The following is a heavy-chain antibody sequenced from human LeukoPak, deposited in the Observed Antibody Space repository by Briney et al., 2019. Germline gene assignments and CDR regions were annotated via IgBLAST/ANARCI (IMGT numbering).Heavy chain of an antibody. V-gene: IGHV3-23*01. CDR3: AKGVDIVATIFSGNWFDP. J-gene: IGHJ5*02. CDR1: GFTFSTYS. CDR2: ISGSGGST. Sequence: AGGSLRLSCAASGFTFSTYSMNWVRQAPGKGLEWVSAISGSGGSTYYADSVKGRFTISRDNSKNTLYLQMNSLRAEDTAVYYCAKGVDIVATIFSGNWFDPWGQGTLVTVSS. D-gene: IGHD5-12*01.